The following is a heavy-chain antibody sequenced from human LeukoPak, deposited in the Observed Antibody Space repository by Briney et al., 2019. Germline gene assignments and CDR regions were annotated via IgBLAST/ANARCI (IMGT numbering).Heavy chain of an antibody. Sequence: SETLSLTCAVYGESFSEYYWSWIRQPPGKGLEWVGQINHSGGTNYHPSLKTRVTISLDTSKNQVSLKLRSVTAADTAVYYCAFEGPVSGYAFDPWGQGALVAVSS. J-gene: IGHJ5*02. CDR2: INHSGGT. CDR1: GESFSEYY. V-gene: IGHV4-34*01. CDR3: AFEGPVSGYAFDP. D-gene: IGHD5-12*01.